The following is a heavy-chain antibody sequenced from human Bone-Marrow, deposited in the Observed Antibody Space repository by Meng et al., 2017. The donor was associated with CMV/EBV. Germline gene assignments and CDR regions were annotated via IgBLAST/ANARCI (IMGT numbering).Heavy chain of an antibody. J-gene: IGHJ4*02. CDR3: ARDSVDSGYGDYYLDY. Sequence: GESLKISCAASGFTFSDYYMSWIRQAPGKGLEWVSYISSSGSTIYYADSVKGRFTISRDNAKNSLYLQMNSLRVEDTAVYYCARDSVDSGYGDYYLDYWGEGSLVTVSS. CDR1: GFTFSDYY. V-gene: IGHV3-11*04. D-gene: IGHD5-12*01. CDR2: ISSSGSTI.